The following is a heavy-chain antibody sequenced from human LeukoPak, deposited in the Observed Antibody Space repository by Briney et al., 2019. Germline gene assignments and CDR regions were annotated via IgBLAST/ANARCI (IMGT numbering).Heavy chain of an antibody. CDR3: ARNTYFDY. V-gene: IGHV4-59*01. Sequence: PSETLSLTCTVSGGSLSSYYWSWIRQPPGKGLEWIGYIYYSGNTNYNPSLKSRVTISIDTSKNQFSLKLTSVTAADTAVYYRARNTYFDYWGQGTLVTVS. CDR2: IYYSGNT. CDR1: GGSLSSYY. J-gene: IGHJ4*02.